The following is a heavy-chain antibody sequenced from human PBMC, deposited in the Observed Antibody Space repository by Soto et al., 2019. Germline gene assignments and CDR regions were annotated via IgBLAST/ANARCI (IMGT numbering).Heavy chain of an antibody. V-gene: IGHV4-31*02. CDR3: ALALGPTTGLDY. Sequence: SETLSLTCSVSGASTVSHYHWTWIRQPPGKGLEWMGYIFNNGTTFYNPALTSRLSISMDTSGNHFSLKLRSVTAADTAVYYCALALGPTTGLDYWGQGTLVTVSS. CDR2: IFNNGTT. CDR1: GASTVSHYH. D-gene: IGHD1-26*01. J-gene: IGHJ4*02.